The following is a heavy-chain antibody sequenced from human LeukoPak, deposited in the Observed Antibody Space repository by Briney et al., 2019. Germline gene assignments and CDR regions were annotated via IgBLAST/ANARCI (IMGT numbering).Heavy chain of an antibody. D-gene: IGHD3-9*01. J-gene: IGHJ5*02. CDR1: GYTFTSYY. CDR2: INPSGGST. Sequence: GASVKVSCKASGYTFTSYYMHWVRQAPRQGLEWMGIINPSGGSTSYAQRFQGRVTMTRDTSTSTVYMELSSLRSQDTAVYYCAREKRRYDILTGTGGFDPWGQGTLVTVSS. V-gene: IGHV1-46*01. CDR3: AREKRRYDILTGTGGFDP.